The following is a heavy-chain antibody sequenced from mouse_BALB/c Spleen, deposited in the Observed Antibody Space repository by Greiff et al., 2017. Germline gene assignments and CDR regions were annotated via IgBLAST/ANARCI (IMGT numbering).Heavy chain of an antibody. Sequence: QSGAELVRPGALVKLSCKASGFNIKDYYMHWVKQRPEQGLEWIGWIDPENGNTIYDPKFQGKASITADTSSNPAYLQLSSLTSEDTAVYYCARSPYYYGSSHYYAMDYWGQGTSVTVSS. V-gene: IGHV14-1*02. D-gene: IGHD1-1*01. CDR1: GFNIKDYY. J-gene: IGHJ4*01. CDR2: IDPENGNT. CDR3: ARSPYYYGSSHYYAMDY.